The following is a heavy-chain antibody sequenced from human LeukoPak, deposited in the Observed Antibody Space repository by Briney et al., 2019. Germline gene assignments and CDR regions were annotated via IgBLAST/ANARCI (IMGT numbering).Heavy chain of an antibody. V-gene: IGHV1-69*01. CDR3: ARDSSPVGYYDSSGYYYYY. CDR1: GGTFSSYA. J-gene: IGHJ4*02. CDR2: IIPIFGTA. Sequence: SVKVSCKASGGTFSSYAISWVRQAPGQGLEWMGGIIPIFGTANYAQKFQGRDTITADESTSTAYMELSSLRSEDTAVYYCARDSSPVGYYDSSGYYYYYWGQGTLVTVSS. D-gene: IGHD3-22*01.